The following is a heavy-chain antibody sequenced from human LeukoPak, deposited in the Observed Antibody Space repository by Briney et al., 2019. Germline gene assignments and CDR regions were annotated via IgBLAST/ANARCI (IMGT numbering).Heavy chain of an antibody. CDR3: ASPDSSSSFGFDY. J-gene: IGHJ4*02. CDR1: GGSFSGYY. Sequence: SETLSLTCAVYGGSFSGYYWSWLRQPPGKGLEWIGEINHSGSTNYNPSLKSRVTISVDTYKNQFSLKLSSVTAADTAVYYCASPDSSSSFGFDYWGQGTLVTVSS. V-gene: IGHV4-34*01. D-gene: IGHD6-6*01. CDR2: INHSGST.